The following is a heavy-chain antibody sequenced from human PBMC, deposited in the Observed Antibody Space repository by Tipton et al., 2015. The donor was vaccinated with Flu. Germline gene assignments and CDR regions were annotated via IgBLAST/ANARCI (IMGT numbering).Heavy chain of an antibody. CDR2: VSRSGST. CDR3: AGRDYTNYVSDPKSWFDP. D-gene: IGHD4-11*01. CDR1: GDSISSDYH. V-gene: IGHV4-38-2*01. Sequence: TLSLTCAVSGDSISSDYHWGWIRQFPGKGLEWIGTVSRSGSTIYNPSLKSRVTISIDRSKNQFSLNLKSVTAADMAVYYCAGRDYTNYVSDPKSWFDPWGQGTLVAVSS. J-gene: IGHJ5*02.